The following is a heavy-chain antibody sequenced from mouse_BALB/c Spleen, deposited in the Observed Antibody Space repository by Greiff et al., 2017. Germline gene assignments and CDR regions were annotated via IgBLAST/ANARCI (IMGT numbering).Heavy chain of an antibody. CDR2: IWGDGST. Sequence: QVQLKESGPGLVAPSQSLSITCTVSGFSLTSYGVHWVRQPPGKGLEWLGMIWGDGSTDYNSALKSRLSISKDNSKSQVFLKMNSLQTDDTARYYCARDRGFDYWGQGTTLTVSS. D-gene: IGHD3-1*01. J-gene: IGHJ2*01. CDR1: GFSLTSYG. CDR3: ARDRGFDY. V-gene: IGHV2-6-7*01.